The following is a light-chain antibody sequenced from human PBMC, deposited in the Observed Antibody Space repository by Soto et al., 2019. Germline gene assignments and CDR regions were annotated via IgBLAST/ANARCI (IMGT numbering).Light chain of an antibody. CDR2: KAS. CDR1: QGINHY. CDR3: QHYNSYSEE. Sequence: DLQMTHSQSSLSASVVYRVTITCRASQGINHYLAWFQQRPGKVPKLLIYKASTLKSGVPSRFSGSGSGTEFTLTISSLQPDDFATYYCQHYNSYSEEFGQGTTGDIK. J-gene: IGKJ1*01. V-gene: IGKV1-5*03.